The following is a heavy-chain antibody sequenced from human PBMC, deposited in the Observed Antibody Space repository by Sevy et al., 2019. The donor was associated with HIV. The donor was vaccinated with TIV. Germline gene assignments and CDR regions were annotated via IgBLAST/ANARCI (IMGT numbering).Heavy chain of an antibody. CDR1: GGSTSSYY. V-gene: IGHV4-59*01. D-gene: IGHD6-13*01. CDR2: IYYSGST. CDR3: ARERQLVLDY. Sequence: SETLSLTCTVSGGSTSSYYWSWIRQPPGKGLEWIGYIYYSGSTNYNPSLKSRVTISVDTSKNQFSLKLSSVTAADTALYYCARERQLVLDYWGQGTLVTVSS. J-gene: IGHJ4*02.